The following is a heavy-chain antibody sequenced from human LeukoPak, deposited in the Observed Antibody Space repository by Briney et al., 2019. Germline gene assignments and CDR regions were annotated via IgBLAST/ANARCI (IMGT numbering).Heavy chain of an antibody. Sequence: NPSETLSLTCAVYGWSISDYYWSWIRQPPGKGLEWIGEINHSGSTNYNSSLKRRVTIPVDTSRNQFSLKLSSVTAADTPVYYCARGPYYYDSSGYYYYYYYYMDVWGKGTTVTVSS. CDR3: ARGPYYYDSSGYYYYYYYYMDV. V-gene: IGHV4-34*01. J-gene: IGHJ6*03. CDR2: INHSGST. D-gene: IGHD3-22*01. CDR1: GWSISDYY.